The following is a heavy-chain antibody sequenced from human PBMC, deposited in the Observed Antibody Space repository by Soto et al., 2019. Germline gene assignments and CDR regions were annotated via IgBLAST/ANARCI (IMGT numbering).Heavy chain of an antibody. CDR2: INAGNGNT. V-gene: IGHV1-3*01. D-gene: IGHD3-10*01. CDR3: ARESLWFGELLSYFDY. CDR1: GYTFISYA. J-gene: IGHJ4*02. Sequence: ASVKVSCKASGYTFISYAIHWVRQAPGQRLEWMGWINAGNGNTKYSQKFQDRVTITRDTSASTAYMELSSLRSEDTAVYYCARESLWFGELLSYFDYWGQGTLVTAPQ.